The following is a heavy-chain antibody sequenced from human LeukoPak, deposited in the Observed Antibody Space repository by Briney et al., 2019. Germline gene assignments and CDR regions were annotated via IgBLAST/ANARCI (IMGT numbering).Heavy chain of an antibody. V-gene: IGHV4-59*01. CDR1: GGSISSYY. CDR2: IYYSGST. J-gene: IGHJ5*02. Sequence: SETLSLTCTVSGGSISSYYWSWIRQPPVKGLEWIGYIYYSGSTNYNPSLKSRVTISVDTSKNQFSLKLSSVTAADTAVYYCARLFSGWFDPWGQGTLVTVSS. D-gene: IGHD6-19*01. CDR3: ARLFSGWFDP.